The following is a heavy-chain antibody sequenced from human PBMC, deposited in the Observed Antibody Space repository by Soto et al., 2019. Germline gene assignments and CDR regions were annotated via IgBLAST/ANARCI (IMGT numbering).Heavy chain of an antibody. J-gene: IGHJ4*02. CDR3: ARGRGYTD. CDR2: INHSGST. CDR1: GGSFSGYY. V-gene: IGHV4-34*01. D-gene: IGHD5-18*01. Sequence: SETLSLTCAVYGGSFSGYYWSWIRQPPGKGLEWIGEINHSGSTNYNPSLKSRVTISVDTSKNQFSLKLSSVTAADTAVYYCARGRGYTDWGQGSLVTVSS.